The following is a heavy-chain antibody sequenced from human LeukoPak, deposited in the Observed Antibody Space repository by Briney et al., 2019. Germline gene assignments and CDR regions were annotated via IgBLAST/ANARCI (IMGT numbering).Heavy chain of an antibody. V-gene: IGHV3-74*01. CDR2: INSDGSST. CDR3: ARDWFGEDRDY. Sequence: GGSLRLSCAASGFSFSSYWMHWVRQAPGKGLVWVSRINSDGSSTSYADSVKGRFTISRDNAKNTLYLQMNSLNAEDTAVYYCARDWFGEDRDYWGQGTLVTVSS. J-gene: IGHJ4*02. CDR1: GFSFSSYW. D-gene: IGHD3-10*01.